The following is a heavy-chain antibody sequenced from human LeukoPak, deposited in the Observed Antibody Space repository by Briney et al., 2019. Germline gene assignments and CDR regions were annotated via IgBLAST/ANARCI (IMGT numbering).Heavy chain of an antibody. D-gene: IGHD3-3*01. V-gene: IGHV3-48*01. CDR1: GFTFSSYS. J-gene: IGHJ6*02. CDR3: VRDRGASWSGYFYYYYYGMDV. CDR2: ISSSSSAT. Sequence: GGSLRLSCVASGFTFSSYSMNWVRQGPGKGLEWVSYISSSSSATHYADSVKGRFTISRDNAKNSLYLQMNSLRAEDTAVYYCVRDRGASWSGYFYYYYYGMDVWGQGTTVTVSS.